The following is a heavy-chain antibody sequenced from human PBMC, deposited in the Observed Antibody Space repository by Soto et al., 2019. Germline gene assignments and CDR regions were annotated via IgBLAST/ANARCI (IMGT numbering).Heavy chain of an antibody. V-gene: IGHV1-18*04. D-gene: IGHD3-22*01. CDR2: ISAYNGNT. CDR3: ARDRLPTYYYDSSGYKGRMDV. J-gene: IGHJ6*02. Sequence: GAPEEGSCNASGYNFSSDGISRGRQAPGQGLEWMGWISAYNGNTNYAQKLQGRVTMTTDTSTSTAYMELRSLRSDDTAVYYCARDRLPTYYYDSSGYKGRMDVWGPG. CDR1: GYNFSSDG.